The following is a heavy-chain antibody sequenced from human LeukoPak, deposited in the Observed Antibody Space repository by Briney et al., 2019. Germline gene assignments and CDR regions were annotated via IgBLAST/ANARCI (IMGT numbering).Heavy chain of an antibody. Sequence: SETLSLTCTVSGGSISSYYWSWIRQPPGKGLEWIGYIYYSGSTNYNPSLKSRVTISVDTSKNQFSLKLSSVTAADTAVYYCARDVGSGWYNGERYYYYYMDVWGKGTTVTISS. CDR1: GGSISSYY. D-gene: IGHD6-19*01. CDR2: IYYSGST. V-gene: IGHV4-59*12. J-gene: IGHJ6*03. CDR3: ARDVGSGWYNGERYYYYYMDV.